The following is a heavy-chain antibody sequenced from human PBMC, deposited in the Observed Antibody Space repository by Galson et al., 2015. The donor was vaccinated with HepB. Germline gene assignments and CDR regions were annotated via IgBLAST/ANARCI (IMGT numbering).Heavy chain of an antibody. CDR2: FDPEDGET. CDR1: GYTLTELS. J-gene: IGHJ4*02. CDR3: ATGRSGSYQNQSDY. V-gene: IGHV1-24*01. D-gene: IGHD1-26*01. Sequence: SVKVSCKVSGYTLTELSMHWVRQAPGKGLEWMGGFDPEDGETIYAQKFQGRVTMTEDTSTDTAYMELSSLRSEDTAVYYCATGRSGSYQNQSDYWGQGTLVTVSS.